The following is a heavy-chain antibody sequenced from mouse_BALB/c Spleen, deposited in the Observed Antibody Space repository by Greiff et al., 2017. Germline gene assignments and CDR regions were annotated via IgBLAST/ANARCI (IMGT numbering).Heavy chain of an antibody. Sequence: SGAELVRPGSSVKISCKASGYAFSSYWMQWVKQRPGQGLEWIGAIYPGDGDTRYTQKFKGKATLTADKSSSTAYMQLSSLASEDSAVYYCARGGGNDAMDYWGQGTSVTVSS. CDR3: ARGGGNDAMDY. J-gene: IGHJ4*01. CDR1: GYAFSSYW. CDR2: IYPGDGDT. D-gene: IGHD2-1*01. V-gene: IGHV1-87*01.